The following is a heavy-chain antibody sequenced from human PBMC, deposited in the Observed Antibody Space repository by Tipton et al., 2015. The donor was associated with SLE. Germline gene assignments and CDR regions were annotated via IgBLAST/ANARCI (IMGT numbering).Heavy chain of an antibody. CDR2: INPSGGST. Sequence: QLVQSGAEVKKPGASVKVSCKASGYTFTSYYMHWVRQAPGQGLEWMGLINPSGGSTSYAQKFQGRVTMTTDTSTNTAYMEVRSLTSDDTAVYYCARRGYSGSPVGAFDIWGQGTMVTVS. CDR1: GYTFTSYY. D-gene: IGHD1-26*01. CDR3: ARRGYSGSPVGAFDI. J-gene: IGHJ3*02. V-gene: IGHV1-46*01.